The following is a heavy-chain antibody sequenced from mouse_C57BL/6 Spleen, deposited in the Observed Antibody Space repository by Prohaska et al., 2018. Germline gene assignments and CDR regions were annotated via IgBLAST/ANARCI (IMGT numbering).Heavy chain of an antibody. CDR3: ARSHRYAMDY. CDR2: IDPSDSYT. J-gene: IGHJ4*01. Sequence: QVQLQQPVAQLVKPGPSVQLSCKASVYTFTSYWMQLVKQRPGPGLEWIGEIDPSDSYTNYNQKFKGKATLTVDTSSSTDYMQLSSLTSEDSAVYDCARSHRYAMDYWGQGTSVTVSS. CDR1: VYTFTSYW. V-gene: IGHV1-50*01.